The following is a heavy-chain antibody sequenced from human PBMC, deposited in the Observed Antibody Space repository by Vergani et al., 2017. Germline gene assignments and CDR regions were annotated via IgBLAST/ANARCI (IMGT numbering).Heavy chain of an antibody. Sequence: QVQLVQSGAEVKKPGSSVKVSCKASGGTFSSYAIRWVQQAPGQGLEWMGRTIPMLGETNYAQKFQGRVTITADESTSTAYMELSSLRSEDTAVYYCVRQASYYYDRSGHYYECWFDAWGQGTLVTVSS. CDR1: GGTFSSYA. J-gene: IGHJ5*02. CDR3: VRQASYYYDRSGHYYECWFDA. V-gene: IGHV1-69*13. D-gene: IGHD3-22*01. CDR2: TIPMLGET.